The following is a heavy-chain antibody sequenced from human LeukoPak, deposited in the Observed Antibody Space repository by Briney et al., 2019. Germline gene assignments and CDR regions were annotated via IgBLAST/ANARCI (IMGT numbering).Heavy chain of an antibody. CDR3: ARVRVRFSWFDP. Sequence: SATLSLTCTVSGGSISSGGYYWSWIRQHPGKGLEWIGYIYYSGSTYYNPSLKSRVTISVDTSKNQFSLKLSSVTAADTAVYYCARVRVRFSWFDPWGQGTLVTVSS. J-gene: IGHJ5*02. V-gene: IGHV4-31*03. D-gene: IGHD3-3*01. CDR1: GGSISSGGYY. CDR2: IYYSGST.